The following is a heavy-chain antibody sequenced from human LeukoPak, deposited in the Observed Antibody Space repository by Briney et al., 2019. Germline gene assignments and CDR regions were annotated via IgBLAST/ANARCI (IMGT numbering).Heavy chain of an antibody. CDR3: ARGSSRHIVVVTAMDGMDV. CDR2: IYYSGST. D-gene: IGHD2-21*02. Sequence: SETLSLTCTVSGGSISSGGYYWSWIRQHPGKGLEWIVYIYYSGSTYYNPSLKSRVTISVDTSKNQFSLKLSSVTAADTAVYYCARGSSRHIVVVTAMDGMDVWGQGTTVTVSS. V-gene: IGHV4-31*03. J-gene: IGHJ6*02. CDR1: GGSISSGGYY.